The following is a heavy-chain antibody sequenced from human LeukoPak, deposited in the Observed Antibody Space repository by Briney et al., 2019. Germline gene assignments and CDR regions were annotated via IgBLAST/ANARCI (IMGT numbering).Heavy chain of an antibody. V-gene: IGHV3-66*01. Sequence: GGSLRLSCAASGFTVSSNYMSWVRQAPGRGLEWVSVIYSSGSTYYADSVKGRFTISRDNSKNTLSLQMNSLRAEDTAVYYCARVGYCSSTSCSPGAFDIWGQGTMVTVSS. CDR1: GFTVSSNY. CDR2: IYSSGST. D-gene: IGHD2-2*01. CDR3: ARVGYCSSTSCSPGAFDI. J-gene: IGHJ3*02.